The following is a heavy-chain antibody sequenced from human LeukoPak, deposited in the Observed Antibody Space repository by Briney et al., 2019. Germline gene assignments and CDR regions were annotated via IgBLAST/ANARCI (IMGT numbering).Heavy chain of an antibody. J-gene: IGHJ4*02. CDR1: GFTFSSYA. V-gene: IGHV3-23*01. CDR2: ISGSGDNT. Sequence: GGSLRLSCAASGFTFSSYAMSWVRQAAGKGLEWVSGISGSGDNTYYADSVKGRFTISRDNSKNTLYVQVNSLGTEDTAAYYCAKGSYYDSSGSFYFDYWGQGTLVTVSS. D-gene: IGHD3-22*01. CDR3: AKGSYYDSSGSFYFDY.